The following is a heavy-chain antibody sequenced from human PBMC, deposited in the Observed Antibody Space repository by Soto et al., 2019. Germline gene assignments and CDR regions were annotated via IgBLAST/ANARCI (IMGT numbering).Heavy chain of an antibody. D-gene: IGHD3-3*01. V-gene: IGHV3-48*02. Sequence: GSLRLSCVASGFSFSNYNMNWVRQAPGKGLEWVSYITDSSDTVHYADSVRGRFTISRDNAESSLYLQMNSLRDEDTAVYSCARDFGHGYYLDYWGRGTLVTVSS. CDR1: GFSFSNYN. J-gene: IGHJ4*02. CDR3: ARDFGHGYYLDY. CDR2: ITDSSDTV.